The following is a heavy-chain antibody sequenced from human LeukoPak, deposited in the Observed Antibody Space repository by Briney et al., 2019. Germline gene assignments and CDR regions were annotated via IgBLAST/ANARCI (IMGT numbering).Heavy chain of an antibody. CDR2: INPSGGST. CDR1: GYTFTSYY. D-gene: IGHD6-13*01. V-gene: IGHV1-46*01. CDR3: ARDVRQQPVGFDL. Sequence: ASVNVSCKASGYTFTSYYMHWVRQAPGQGLEWMGIINPSGGSTSYAQKFQGRVTMTRDMSTSTVYMELSSLRSEDTAVYYCARDVRQQPVGFDLWGRGTLVTVSS. J-gene: IGHJ2*01.